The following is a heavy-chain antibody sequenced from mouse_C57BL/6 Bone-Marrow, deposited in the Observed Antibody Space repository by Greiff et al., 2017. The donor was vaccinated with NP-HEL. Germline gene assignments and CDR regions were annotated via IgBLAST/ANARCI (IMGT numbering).Heavy chain of an antibody. CDR1: GYTFTSYG. V-gene: IGHV1-81*01. J-gene: IGHJ1*03. CDR2: IYPRSGNT. CDR3: ARSPYYYGSRKVV. D-gene: IGHD1-1*01. Sequence: VQLQQSGAELARPGASVKLSCKASGYTFTSYGISWVKQRPGQGLEWIGEIYPRSGNTYYNEKFKGKATLTADKSSSTAYMELRSLTSEDSAVYFCARSPYYYGSRKVVWGTGTTVTVSS.